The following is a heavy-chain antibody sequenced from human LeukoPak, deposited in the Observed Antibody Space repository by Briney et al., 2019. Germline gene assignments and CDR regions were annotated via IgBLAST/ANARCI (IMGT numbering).Heavy chain of an antibody. CDR2: INSDGNII. D-gene: IGHD6-13*01. J-gene: IGHJ5*02. CDR3: ATYLTLDST. Sequence: PGGSLRLSCAASGFTFSSYAMSWVRQAPGKGLVWVARINSDGNIISYADSVKGRFTISRDNAKNTLYLQMSSLRAEDTAVYYCATYLTLDSTWGQGTLVSVSS. V-gene: IGHV3-74*01. CDR1: GFTFSSYA.